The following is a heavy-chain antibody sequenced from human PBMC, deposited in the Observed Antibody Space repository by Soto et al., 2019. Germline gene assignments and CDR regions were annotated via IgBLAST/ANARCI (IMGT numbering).Heavy chain of an antibody. Sequence: GGSLRLSCAASGLTFDAYAMHWVRQAPGKGLEWVSGISWNSGSIGYADSVKGRFTISRDNAKNSLYLQMNSLRAEDTALYYCAKGRGYSGYAKGVYFDYWGQGTLVTVSS. V-gene: IGHV3-9*01. D-gene: IGHD5-12*01. J-gene: IGHJ4*02. CDR2: ISWNSGSI. CDR3: AKGRGYSGYAKGVYFDY. CDR1: GLTFDAYA.